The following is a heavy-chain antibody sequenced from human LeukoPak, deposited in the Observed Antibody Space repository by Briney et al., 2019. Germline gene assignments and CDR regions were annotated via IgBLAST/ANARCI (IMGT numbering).Heavy chain of an antibody. J-gene: IGHJ4*02. CDR2: ISGSGTST. CDR1: GFTFSSYA. D-gene: IGHD1-20*01. V-gene: IGHV3-23*01. CDR3: AREGRVVWRDNWNDEGPWTN. Sequence: GGSLRLSCTASGFTFSSYAMSWVRQAPGKGLKWVSAISGSGTSTYYADSVKGRFTISRDNSKNTLYLQMNSLRAEDTAVYYCAREGRVVWRDNWNDEGPWTNWGQGTLVTVSS.